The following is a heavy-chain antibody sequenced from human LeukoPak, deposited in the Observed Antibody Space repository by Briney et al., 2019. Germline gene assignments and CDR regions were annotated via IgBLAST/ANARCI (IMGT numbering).Heavy chain of an antibody. CDR3: ARVGKCTGATCNFRVVNWFDP. CDR1: GGSFSDYF. CDR2: INRSGRG. V-gene: IGHV4-34*01. Sequence: SETLSLTCAVYGGSFSDYFWSWIRQPPVKGLEWIGQINRSGRGDYSPSLKSRVTMSVDTSKNQVSLKMTSVTGADTGVYYCARVGKCTGATCNFRVVNWFDPWGQGTLVTVSS. D-gene: IGHD2-8*02. J-gene: IGHJ5*02.